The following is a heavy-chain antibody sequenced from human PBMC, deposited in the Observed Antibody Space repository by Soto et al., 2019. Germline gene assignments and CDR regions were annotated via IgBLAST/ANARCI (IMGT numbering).Heavy chain of an antibody. D-gene: IGHD1-1*01. CDR2: ISGSGDST. CDR1: GFTFSSYA. J-gene: IGHJ3*02. V-gene: IGHV3-23*01. Sequence: PGGSLRLSCAASGFTFSSYAMSWVRQAPGKGLEWVSGISGSGDSTYYADSVRGRFTISRDNSKNTLYLQMNSLRAEDTAVYYCAKGVPGTLPNVVNYPFDIWGQGTKVTVSS. CDR3: AKGVPGTLPNVVNYPFDI.